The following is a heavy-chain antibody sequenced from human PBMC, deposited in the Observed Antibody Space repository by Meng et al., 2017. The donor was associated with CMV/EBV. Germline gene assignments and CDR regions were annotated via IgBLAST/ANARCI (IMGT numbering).Heavy chain of an antibody. CDR1: GFTFSSYD. CDR3: ARGGVGYYPYGFDY. J-gene: IGHJ4*02. Sequence: GESLKISCAASGFTFSSYDMHWVRQATGKGLEWVSAIGTAGDTYYPGSVKGRFTISRENAKNSLYLQMNSLRAGDTAVYYCARGGVGYYPYGFDYWGQGTLVTVSS. CDR2: IGTAGDT. D-gene: IGHD3-3*01. V-gene: IGHV3-13*01.